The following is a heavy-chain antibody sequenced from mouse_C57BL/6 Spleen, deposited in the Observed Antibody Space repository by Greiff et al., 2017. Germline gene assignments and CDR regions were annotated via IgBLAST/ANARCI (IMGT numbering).Heavy chain of an antibody. CDR3: ARWGYAMDY. V-gene: IGHV1-42*01. CDR1: GYSFTGYY. CDR2: INPSTGGT. Sequence: EVQLQQSGPELVKPGASVKISCTASGYSFTGYYMNWVKQSPEKSLEWIGEINPSTGGTTYNQKFKAKATLTVDKSSSTAYLQLKSLTSEDSAVYYCARWGYAMDYWGQGTSVTVSS. J-gene: IGHJ4*01.